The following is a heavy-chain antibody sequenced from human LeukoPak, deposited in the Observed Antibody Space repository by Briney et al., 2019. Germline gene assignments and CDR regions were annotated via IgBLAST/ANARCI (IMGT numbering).Heavy chain of an antibody. CDR1: GFTFGSCA. J-gene: IGHJ4*02. CDR3: ARRRYHWNAIDY. D-gene: IGHD1-20*01. V-gene: IGHV3-11*01. Sequence: PGGSLRLSCGASGFTFGSCAMSWIRQAPGKGLEWVSYISSSGSTLYYADSVKGRITISRDNAKNSLYLQMNSLRAEDTAVYYCARRRYHWNAIDYWGQGTLVTVSS. CDR2: ISSSGSTL.